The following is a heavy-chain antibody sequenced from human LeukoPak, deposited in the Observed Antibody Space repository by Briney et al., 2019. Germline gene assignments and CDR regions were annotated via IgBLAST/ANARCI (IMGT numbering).Heavy chain of an antibody. Sequence: SETLSLTCAVYGGSFSGYYWSWIRQPPGKGLEWIGEINHSGSTNYNPSLKGRVTISVDTSKNQFSLKLSSVTAADTAVYYCARGGGIAAAGRPYNWFDPWGQGTLVTVSS. D-gene: IGHD6-13*01. CDR1: GGSFSGYY. V-gene: IGHV4-34*01. CDR2: INHSGST. J-gene: IGHJ5*02. CDR3: ARGGGIAAAGRPYNWFDP.